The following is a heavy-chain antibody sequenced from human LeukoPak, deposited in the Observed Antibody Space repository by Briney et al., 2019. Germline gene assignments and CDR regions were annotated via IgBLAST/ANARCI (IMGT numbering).Heavy chain of an antibody. CDR3: VRLQWARHLDY. V-gene: IGHV4-34*01. Sequence: SETLSLTCAVYGGHFRGYYWLWIPQPPGKGLDRIGAINHSGSTNYNPSLKSRVTISVDTSNNQFSLKLSYPIPAHKAVHPCVRLQWARHLDYWGQGTLVTVSS. D-gene: IGHD4-11*01. CDR2: INHSGST. CDR1: GGHFRGYY. J-gene: IGHJ4*02.